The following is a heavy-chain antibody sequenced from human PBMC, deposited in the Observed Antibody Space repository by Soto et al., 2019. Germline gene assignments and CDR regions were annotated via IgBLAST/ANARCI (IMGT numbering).Heavy chain of an antibody. CDR1: GFTFTNYW. CDR2: ITPDGSTT. D-gene: IGHD6-19*01. Sequence: EVQLVESGGDLVQPGGSLRLSCAASGFTFTNYWMHWVRQAPGRGLLWISRITPDGSTTFYADSVKGRFTISRDTATNTLDLQMNSLRGEDTAVSYCASIPQDVSTVPGNAGPDYWCQGTLVTVSS. J-gene: IGHJ4*02. CDR3: ASIPQDVSTVPGNAGPDY. V-gene: IGHV3-74*01.